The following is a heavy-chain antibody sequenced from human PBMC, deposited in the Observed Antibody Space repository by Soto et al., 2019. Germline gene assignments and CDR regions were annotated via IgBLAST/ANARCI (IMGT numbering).Heavy chain of an antibody. CDR2: ISSSSSYI. V-gene: IGHV3-21*01. CDR3: ARDPILLWFGFGPSYGMDV. D-gene: IGHD3-10*01. J-gene: IGHJ6*02. CDR1: GFTFSSYS. Sequence: EVQLVESGGGLVKPGGSLRLSCAASGFTFSSYSMNWVRQAPGKGLEWVSSISSSSSYIYYADSVKGRFTISRDNAXNXLXXQMNSLRAEDTAVYYCARDPILLWFGFGPSYGMDVWGQGTTVTVSS.